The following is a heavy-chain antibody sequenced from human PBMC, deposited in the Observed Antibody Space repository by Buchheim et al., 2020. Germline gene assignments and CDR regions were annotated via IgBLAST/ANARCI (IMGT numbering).Heavy chain of an antibody. CDR1: GFTFSSYD. Sequence: VQLVESGGNLIQSGGSLRLSCAASGFTFSSYDMHWVRQAPGKGLEWVAVISFDGSNQYYVDSVKGRFTISSDNSEKSLLLQMNSLRREDTAMYYCATKRGYSYGDDAFDVWGQGT. CDR2: ISFDGSNQ. J-gene: IGHJ3*01. D-gene: IGHD5-18*01. CDR3: ATKRGYSYGDDAFDV. V-gene: IGHV3-30*03.